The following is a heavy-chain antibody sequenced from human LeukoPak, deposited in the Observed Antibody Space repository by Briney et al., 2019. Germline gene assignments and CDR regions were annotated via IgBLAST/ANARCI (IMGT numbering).Heavy chain of an antibody. Sequence: PSETLPLTCTVSGGSISSSSYYWGWIRQPPGKGLEWIGSIYYSGSTYYNPSLKSRVTISVDTSKNQFSLKLSSATAADTAVYYCARVSVAGTGLLDYWGQGTLVTVSS. CDR3: ARVSVAGTGLLDY. J-gene: IGHJ4*02. CDR1: GGSISSSSYY. CDR2: IYYSGST. D-gene: IGHD6-19*01. V-gene: IGHV4-39*07.